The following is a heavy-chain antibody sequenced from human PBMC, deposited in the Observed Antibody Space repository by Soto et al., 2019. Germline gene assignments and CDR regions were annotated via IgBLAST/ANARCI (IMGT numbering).Heavy chain of an antibody. J-gene: IGHJ6*02. CDR1: GFTFSSYG. V-gene: IGHV3-33*01. CDR2: IWYDGSNK. CDR3: ASEYCSGGSCYYYGMDV. D-gene: IGHD2-15*01. Sequence: QVQLVESGGGVVQPGRSLRLSCAASGFTFSSYGMHWVRQAPGKGLEWVAVIWYDGSNKYYADSVKGRFTISRDNSKNTLYLQMNSLRAEDTAVYYCASEYCSGGSCYYYGMDVWGQGTTGTVSS.